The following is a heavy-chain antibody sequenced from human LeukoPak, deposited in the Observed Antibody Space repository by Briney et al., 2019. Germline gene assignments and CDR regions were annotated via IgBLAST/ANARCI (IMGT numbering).Heavy chain of an antibody. D-gene: IGHD5-12*01. Sequence: SETLSLTCTVSGGSISSYYWSWIRQPPGKGLEWIGYIYTSGSTNYNPSLKSRVTISVDTSKNQFSLKLSSVTAADTAVYYCARQDGRLTFDYWGQGTLVTVSP. V-gene: IGHV4-4*09. CDR1: GGSISSYY. J-gene: IGHJ4*02. CDR3: ARQDGRLTFDY. CDR2: IYTSGST.